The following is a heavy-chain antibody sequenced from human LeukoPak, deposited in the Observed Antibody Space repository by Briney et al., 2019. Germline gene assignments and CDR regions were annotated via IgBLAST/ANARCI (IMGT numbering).Heavy chain of an antibody. D-gene: IGHD3-22*01. CDR1: GGSFSGYY. CDR3: ARSITYYYDSSGPDAFDI. V-gene: IGHV4-34*01. CDR2: INHSGST. J-gene: IGHJ3*02. Sequence: SETLSLTCAVYGGSFSGYYWSWIRQPPGKGLEWIGEINHSGSTNYNPSLKSRVTISVDTSRNQFSLKLSSVTAADTAVYYCARSITYYYDSSGPDAFDIWGQGTMVTVSS.